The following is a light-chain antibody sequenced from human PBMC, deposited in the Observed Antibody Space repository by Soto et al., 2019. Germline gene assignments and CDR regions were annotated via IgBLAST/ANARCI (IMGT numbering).Light chain of an antibody. V-gene: IGKV1-9*01. J-gene: IGKJ4*01. CDR3: QQLSRYPLT. CDR2: AAS. Sequence: DLQMTQSPSSLSASVGDRVTITCRASQGISSFLAWYQQIPGKAPKLLIYAASTLQSGVPSRFSGSGSETEFSLTIRALQPEDFATYYCQQLSRYPLTFGGGTKVDIK. CDR1: QGISSF.